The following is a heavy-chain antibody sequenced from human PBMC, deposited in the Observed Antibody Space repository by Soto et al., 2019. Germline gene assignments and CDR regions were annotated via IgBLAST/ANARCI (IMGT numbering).Heavy chain of an antibody. V-gene: IGHV3-48*01. D-gene: IGHD2-15*01. CDR1: GFSISRLT. J-gene: IGHJ5*02. CDR3: TTYAPYCRGVTCDL. Sequence: EMQLVESGGGLVQPGGSLRLSCAASGFSISRLTMNWVRQAPGKGLEWVAYISSTSNTVYYADSVDGRFTISRDNAKNSMFLQMNSLRAEDTAVYYCTTYAPYCRGVTCDLWGHGTQVTVSS. CDR2: ISSTSNTV.